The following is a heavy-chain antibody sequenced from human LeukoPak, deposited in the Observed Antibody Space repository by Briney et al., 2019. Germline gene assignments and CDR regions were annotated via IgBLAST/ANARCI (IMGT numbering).Heavy chain of an antibody. Sequence: GASVNVSCKASGYTFTGYYMHWVRQAPGQGLEWMGWINPNSGGTNYAQKFQGRVTMTRDTSISTAYMELSRLRSDDTAVYYCAREAYDYGDDSREPNFDYWGQGTLVTVSS. CDR1: GYTFTGYY. CDR3: AREAYDYGDDSREPNFDY. J-gene: IGHJ4*02. V-gene: IGHV1-2*02. D-gene: IGHD4-17*01. CDR2: INPNSGGT.